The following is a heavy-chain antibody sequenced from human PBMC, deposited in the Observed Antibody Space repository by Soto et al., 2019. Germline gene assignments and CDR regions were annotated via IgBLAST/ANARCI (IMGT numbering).Heavy chain of an antibody. CDR3: ARVPDVDIVVVVAATKSWYFDL. Sequence: PGGSLRLSCAASGFTFSSYSMNWVRQAPGKGLEWVSYISSSSSTIYYADSVKGRFTISRDNAKNSLYLQMNSLRAEDTAVYYCARVPDVDIVVVVAATKSWYFDLWGRGTLVTVSS. D-gene: IGHD2-15*01. CDR2: ISSSSSTI. J-gene: IGHJ2*01. V-gene: IGHV3-48*01. CDR1: GFTFSSYS.